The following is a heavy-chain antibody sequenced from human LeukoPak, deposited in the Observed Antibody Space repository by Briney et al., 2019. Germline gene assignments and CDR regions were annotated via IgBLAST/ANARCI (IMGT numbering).Heavy chain of an antibody. CDR1: GFTFSSYW. CDR2: INSDGSST. D-gene: IGHD3-22*01. Sequence: GGSLRLSCAASGFTFSSYWMHWVRHAPGKGLVWVSRINSDGSSTSYADSVKGRFTISRDNAKNTLYLQMNSLRAEDTAVYYCARGGRGYYDSSGYDYWGQGTLVTVSS. V-gene: IGHV3-74*01. J-gene: IGHJ4*02. CDR3: ARGGRGYYDSSGYDY.